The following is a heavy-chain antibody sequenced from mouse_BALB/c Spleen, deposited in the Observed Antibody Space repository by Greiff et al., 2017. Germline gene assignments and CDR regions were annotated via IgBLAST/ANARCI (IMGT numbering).Heavy chain of an antibody. Sequence: VQLQQSGAELVKPGASVKLSCTASGFNIKDTYMHWVKQRPEQGLEWIGRIDPANGNTKYDPKFQGKATITADTSSNTAYLQLSSLTSEDTAVYYCASAHYGSSYWYFDVWGAGTTVTVSS. CDR1: GFNIKDTY. D-gene: IGHD1-1*01. J-gene: IGHJ1*01. CDR2: IDPANGNT. V-gene: IGHV14-3*02. CDR3: ASAHYGSSYWYFDV.